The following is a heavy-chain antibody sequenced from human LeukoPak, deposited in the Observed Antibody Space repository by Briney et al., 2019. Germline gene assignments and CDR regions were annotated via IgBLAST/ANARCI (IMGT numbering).Heavy chain of an antibody. Sequence: PGGSLRLSCAASGFTFSGYWMSWVRQTPEKGLEWVANIKQDGSEIYYVDSVKGQFTISRDNAENSLYLQMNSLRADDTAVYYCARDKIVGPTTLDHWGQGTLVTVSS. CDR3: ARDKIVGPTTLDH. CDR2: IKQDGSEI. CDR1: GFTFSGYW. J-gene: IGHJ4*02. D-gene: IGHD1-26*01. V-gene: IGHV3-7*01.